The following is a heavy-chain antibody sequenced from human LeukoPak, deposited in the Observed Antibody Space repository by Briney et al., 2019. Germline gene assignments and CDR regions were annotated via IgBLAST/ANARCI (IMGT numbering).Heavy chain of an antibody. J-gene: IGHJ6*03. Sequence: SETLSLTCAVYGGSFSGYYWSWIRQPPGKGLEWIGEINHSGSTNYNPSLKSRVTISVDTSKNQLSLKLSSVTATDTAVYYCARQLYSSGSYYAPMDVWGKGTTVTISS. V-gene: IGHV4-34*01. CDR1: GGSFSGYY. D-gene: IGHD3-10*01. CDR2: INHSGST. CDR3: ARQLYSSGSYYAPMDV.